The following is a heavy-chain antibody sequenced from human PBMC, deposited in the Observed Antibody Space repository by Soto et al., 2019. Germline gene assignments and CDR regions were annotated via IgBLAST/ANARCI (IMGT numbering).Heavy chain of an antibody. J-gene: IGHJ6*02. D-gene: IGHD2-2*01. V-gene: IGHV3-23*01. CDR3: AKSGVGVPSDYYYSGLYG. CDR1: GFTLSSYA. CDR2: ISGSGGST. Sequence: SGWSLRLSCSPSGFTLSSYAMSWVRQAPGKGLEWVSAISGSGGSTYYADSVKGRFTISRDNSKNTLYLQMKSLRAEDTAVYYCAKSGVGVPSDYYYSGLYGCGHGTWDTVSS.